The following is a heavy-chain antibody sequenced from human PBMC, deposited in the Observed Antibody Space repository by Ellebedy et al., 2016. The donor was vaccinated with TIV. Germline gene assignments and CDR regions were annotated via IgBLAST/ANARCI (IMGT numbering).Heavy chain of an antibody. CDR2: IDTDGSST. V-gene: IGHV3-74*01. CDR1: GFTFSNHW. D-gene: IGHD2-21*02. Sequence: GESLKISCAASGFTFSNHWMHWVRHAPGKGLVWVSRIDTDGSSTTYADSVKGRFTISRDNAKNTLYLQMNSLRAEDTAVYYCARGGGCGRGDCWAFDYWGQGIMVTVSS. CDR3: ARGGGCGRGDCWAFDY. J-gene: IGHJ4*02.